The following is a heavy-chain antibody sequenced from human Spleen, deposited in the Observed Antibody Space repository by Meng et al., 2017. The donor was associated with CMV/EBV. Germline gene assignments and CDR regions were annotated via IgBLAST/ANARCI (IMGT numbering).Heavy chain of an antibody. D-gene: IGHD4-11*01. CDR2: IYYSGST. J-gene: IGHJ4*02. CDR1: GGSISSGGYY. V-gene: IGHV4-31*03. CDR3: ARAVRGKPSFDY. Sequence: TVSGGSISSGGYYWSWIRQHPGKGLEWIGYIYYSGSTYYNPSLKSRVTISVDTSKNQFSLKLSSVTAADTAVYYCARAVRGKPSFDYWGQGTLVTVSS.